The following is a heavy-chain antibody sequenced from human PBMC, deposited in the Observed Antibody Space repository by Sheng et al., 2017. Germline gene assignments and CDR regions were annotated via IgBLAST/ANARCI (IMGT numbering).Heavy chain of an antibody. J-gene: IGHJ2*01. Sequence: GPEVKKPGTSVKVSCKASGFTFTSSAVQWVRQARGQRLEWIGWIVVGSGNTNYAQKFQERVTITRDMSTSTAYMELSSLRSEDTAVYYCAADPETHIEKWYFDLWGRGTLVTVSS. CDR3: AADPETHIEKWYFDL. V-gene: IGHV1-58*01. CDR2: IVVGSGNT. CDR1: GFTFTSSA.